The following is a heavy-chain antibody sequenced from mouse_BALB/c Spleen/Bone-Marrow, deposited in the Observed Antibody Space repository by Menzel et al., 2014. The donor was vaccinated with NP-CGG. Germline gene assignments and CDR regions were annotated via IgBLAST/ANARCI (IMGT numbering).Heavy chain of an antibody. D-gene: IGHD2-12*01. V-gene: IGHV2-6-2*01. CDR1: GFSLTSYG. J-gene: IGHJ4*01. CDR2: IWSDGST. Sequence: QVQLQQSGPDLVAPSQSLSITCTVSGFSLTSYGVHWVRQPPGKGLEWLVVIWSDGSTTYNSALKSRLSISKDNSKSQVFLKMNSLQTDDTAMYYCARHRYDVGAMDYWGQGTSVTVSS. CDR3: ARHRYDVGAMDY.